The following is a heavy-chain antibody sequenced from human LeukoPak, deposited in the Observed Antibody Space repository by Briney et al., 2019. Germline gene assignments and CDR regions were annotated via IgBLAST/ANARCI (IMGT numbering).Heavy chain of an antibody. Sequence: SQTLSLTCTVSGVSISSCDYYWGWIRPPPGKGLEWIRYIYDSGSTYYDPALKSPVTISVDPSKSQFSPKLSCVTASDTAVYYCARAGLAYCGGDCFYYSGQRTLATVSS. D-gene: IGHD2-21*01. CDR2: IYDSGST. CDR3: ARAGLAYCGGDCFYY. V-gene: IGHV4-30-4*01. J-gene: IGHJ4*02. CDR1: GVSISSCDYY.